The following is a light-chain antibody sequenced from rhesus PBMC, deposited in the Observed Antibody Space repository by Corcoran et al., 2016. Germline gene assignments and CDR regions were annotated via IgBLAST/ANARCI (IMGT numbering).Light chain of an antibody. V-gene: IGKV1-43*01. Sequence: DIQMTQSPSSLSSSAGDRVTITCRGSQRISPHLNWYQQKPGKAPKRLIHAASSLDSGVPSRFSGSGSGTDFTLTISSLLPEDFATYYCLQYNSNPPAFGGGAKVEVK. CDR3: LQYNSNPPA. J-gene: IGKJ4*01. CDR2: AAS. CDR1: QRISPH.